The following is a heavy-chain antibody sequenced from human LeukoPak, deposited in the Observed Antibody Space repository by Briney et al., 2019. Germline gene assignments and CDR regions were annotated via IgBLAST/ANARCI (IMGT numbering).Heavy chain of an antibody. CDR1: GGSISSYY. D-gene: IGHD4-17*01. CDR3: ARAFPFDDYGDPDAFDI. Sequence: SETLSLTCTVSGGSISSYYWSWIRQPPGKGLEWIGYIYYSGRTNYNPSLKSPVTISVDRSKNQFALKLSSVTAADTAVYLCARAFPFDDYGDPDAFDIWAKGQWSPSPQ. CDR2: IYYSGRT. V-gene: IGHV4-59*12. J-gene: IGHJ3*02.